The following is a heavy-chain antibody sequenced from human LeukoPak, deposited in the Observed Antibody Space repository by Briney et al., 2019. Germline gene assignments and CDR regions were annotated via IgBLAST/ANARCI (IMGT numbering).Heavy chain of an antibody. CDR3: ASFLYCGSTSCSPAP. J-gene: IGHJ5*02. Sequence: GGSLRLSCAASGFTFSSYAMHWVRQAPGKGLEWVAVISYDGSNKYYADSVKGRFTISRDSSKNTLYLQMNSLRAEDTAVYYGASFLYCGSTSCSPAPWGRGTLVPVSS. V-gene: IGHV3-30-3*01. CDR2: ISYDGSNK. CDR1: GFTFSSYA. D-gene: IGHD2-2*01.